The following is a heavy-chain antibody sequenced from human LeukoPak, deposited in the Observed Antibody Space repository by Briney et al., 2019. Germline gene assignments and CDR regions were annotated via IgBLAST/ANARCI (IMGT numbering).Heavy chain of an antibody. CDR2: IGAGGSNT. CDR1: GFTFTTYG. D-gene: IGHD5-18*01. Sequence: GGSLRLSCAASGFTFTTYGMTWVRQAPGKGLEWVSAIGAGGSNTYYADSVKGRFTISRDNSKNTLYLQMNSLRAEDTAVYYCAKRGYSYGQFDYWGQGTLVTVSS. CDR3: AKRGYSYGQFDY. J-gene: IGHJ4*02. V-gene: IGHV3-23*01.